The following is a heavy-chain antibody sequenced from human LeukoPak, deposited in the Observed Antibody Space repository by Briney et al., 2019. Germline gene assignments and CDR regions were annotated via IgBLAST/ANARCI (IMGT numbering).Heavy chain of an antibody. D-gene: IGHD3-22*01. V-gene: IGHV3-21*01. CDR3: ARDKTLRGYHSSDYTFGY. CDR1: GFSFSSYS. CDR2: ISSGGSYI. Sequence: PGGSLRLSCAASGFSFSSYSMNWVRQAPGKGLEWVSCISSGGSYIYYADSVKGRFTISRDNAKNSLYLQMSSLRAEDTAVYYCARDKTLRGYHSSDYTFGYWGQGTLVTVSS. J-gene: IGHJ4*02.